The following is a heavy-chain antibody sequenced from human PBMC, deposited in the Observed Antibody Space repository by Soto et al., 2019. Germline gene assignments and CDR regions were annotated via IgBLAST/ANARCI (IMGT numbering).Heavy chain of an antibody. CDR3: ARVASYDSSGPHFDY. D-gene: IGHD3-22*01. CDR1: GYTFTSYG. Sequence: QVQLVQSGAEVKKPGASVKVSCKASGYTFTSYGISWVRQAPGQALEWMGWISAYNGNTNYAQKLQGRVTMTTDTSTSTAYMELRSLRSDDTAVYYCARVASYDSSGPHFDYWGQGTLVTVSS. J-gene: IGHJ4*02. CDR2: ISAYNGNT. V-gene: IGHV1-18*01.